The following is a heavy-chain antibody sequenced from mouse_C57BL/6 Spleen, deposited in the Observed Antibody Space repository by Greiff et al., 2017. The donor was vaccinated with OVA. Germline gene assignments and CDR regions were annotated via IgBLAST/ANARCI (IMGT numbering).Heavy chain of an antibody. CDR2: ISAGGSYT. CDR1: GFTFSSYA. Sequence: EVQVVESGGGLVKPGGSLKLSCAASGFTFSSYAMSWVRQTPEKRLEWVATISAGGSYTSYPAHVTGRFTLSRDHAKNNRYLQMSHLKSEETAMYYGARDRNYSNLRYWYCDVWGTGTTVTVSS. D-gene: IGHD2-5*01. J-gene: IGHJ1*03. V-gene: IGHV5-4*01. CDR3: ARDRNYSNLRYWYCDV.